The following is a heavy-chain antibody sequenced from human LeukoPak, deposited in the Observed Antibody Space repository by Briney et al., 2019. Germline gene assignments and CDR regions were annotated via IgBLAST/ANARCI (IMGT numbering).Heavy chain of an antibody. V-gene: IGHV4-4*02. J-gene: IGHJ2*01. CDR1: GGSISISSSNW. D-gene: IGHD4-23*01. CDR2: IFHSGSA. Sequence: SETLSLTCAVSGGSISISSSNWWSWVRQPPGKGLEWIGEIFHSGSANYNPSLKSRVTISVDKSKNQFSLKLSSLTAADTAVYYCARDLHGGNSFTSDWYFDLWGRGTLVTVSS. CDR3: ARDLHGGNSFTSDWYFDL.